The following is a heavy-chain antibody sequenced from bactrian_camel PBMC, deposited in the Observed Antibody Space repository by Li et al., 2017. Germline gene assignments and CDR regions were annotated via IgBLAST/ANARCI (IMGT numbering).Heavy chain of an antibody. J-gene: IGHJ4*01. V-gene: IGHV3S1*01. CDR3: AAGPLRSCSALPNK. CDR2: IYTGAGNT. CDR1: GPIYSRYC. D-gene: IGHD2*01. Sequence: QLVESGGGSVQTGGSLRLACSASGPIYSRYCLGWFRQAPGKEREWVAAIYTGAGNTYYADSVKGRFAVSKDIASNTLFLQMNDLKPEDTAMYYCAAGPLRSCSALPNKWGQGTQVTVTS.